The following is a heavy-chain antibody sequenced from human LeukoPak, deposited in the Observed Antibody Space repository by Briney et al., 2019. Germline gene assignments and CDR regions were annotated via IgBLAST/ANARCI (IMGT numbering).Heavy chain of an antibody. CDR1: GFTFNNCA. CDR2: LSGSGGST. Sequence: GGSLKLSCEASGFTFNNCAMTWVRPDPGKGLEWVSALSGSGGSTYYADSVKGRFNISRYNYKSTLYLQITSLRAEDTAEYYCAKGTRSGTYYFDYWGQGTLVTVSS. D-gene: IGHD1-26*01. V-gene: IGHV3-23*01. J-gene: IGHJ4*02. CDR3: AKGTRSGTYYFDY.